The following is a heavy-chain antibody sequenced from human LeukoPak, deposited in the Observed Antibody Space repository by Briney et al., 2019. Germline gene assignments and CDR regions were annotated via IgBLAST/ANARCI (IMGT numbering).Heavy chain of an antibody. V-gene: IGHV4-38-2*02. Sequence: SETLSLTCTVSGYSISSGYYWGWIRQPPGKGLEWIGSIYHSGSTYYNPSLKSRVTISVDTSKNQFSLKLSSVTAADTAVYYCARGSFLVARAIDYWGQGTLVTVSS. D-gene: IGHD2-15*01. J-gene: IGHJ4*02. CDR2: IYHSGST. CDR1: GYSISSGYY. CDR3: ARGSFLVARAIDY.